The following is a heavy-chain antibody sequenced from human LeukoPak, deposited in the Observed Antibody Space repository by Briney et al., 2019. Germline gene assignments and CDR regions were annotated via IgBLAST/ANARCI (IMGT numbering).Heavy chain of an antibody. V-gene: IGHV4-61*02. J-gene: IGHJ4*02. CDR2: TYSGGGTT. D-gene: IGHD3-22*01. CDR1: GGFVSSGAYY. Sequence: SQTLSLTCTVSGGFVSSGAYYWSWIRQPAGKGLEWLARTYSGGGTTYYNLSLRSRLTVSMDTSKNHFSLNLTSVNAAETAVYSCPRLTLRSVITTYWGQGILVTVSS. CDR3: PRLTLRSVITTY.